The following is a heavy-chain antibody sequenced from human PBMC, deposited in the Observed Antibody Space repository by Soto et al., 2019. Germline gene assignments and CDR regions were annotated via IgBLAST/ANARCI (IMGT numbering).Heavy chain of an antibody. CDR3: ARFYRRDRSGYYHYYYGMDV. Sequence: QVQLQQWGAGLLKPSETLSLTCAVYGGSFSDYYWSWIRQPSGQGLQWIGEIKNSGSTQYNPSNKSRVTISLDTSKNQFSLKLSSVTAADTAVFYCARFYRRDRSGYYHYYYGMDVWGQGTTVTVSS. J-gene: IGHJ6*02. CDR1: GGSFSDYY. CDR2: IKNSGST. V-gene: IGHV4-34*01. D-gene: IGHD3-22*01.